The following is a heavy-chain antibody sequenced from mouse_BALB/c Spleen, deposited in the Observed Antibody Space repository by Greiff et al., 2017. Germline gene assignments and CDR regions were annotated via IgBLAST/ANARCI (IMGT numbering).Heavy chain of an antibody. J-gene: IGHJ4*01. Sequence: QVQLQQSGAELVKPGASVKLSCKASGYTFTSYYMYWVKQRPGQGLEWIGEINPSNGGTNFNEKFKSKATLTVDKSSSTAYMQLSSLSSEDSAVYYCTRRRVYYAMDYWGQGTSVTVSS. V-gene: IGHV1S81*02. CDR2: INPSNGGT. CDR1: GYTFTSYY. CDR3: TRRRVYYAMDY.